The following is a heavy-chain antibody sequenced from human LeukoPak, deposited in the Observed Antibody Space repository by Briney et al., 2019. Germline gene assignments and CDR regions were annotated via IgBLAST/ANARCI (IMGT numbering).Heavy chain of an antibody. V-gene: IGHV4-59*01. CDR2: IYYSGST. D-gene: IGHD3-16*02. CDR3: AREGDDYVWGSYRSSRFDY. Sequence: SETLSLTCTASGGSISSYYWSWIRQPPGKGLVWSGYIYYSGSTNYNPSLKSRVTISVDTSKNQFSLKLSSVTAADTAVYYCAREGDDYVWGSYRSSRFDYWGQGTLVTVSS. J-gene: IGHJ4*02. CDR1: GGSISSYY.